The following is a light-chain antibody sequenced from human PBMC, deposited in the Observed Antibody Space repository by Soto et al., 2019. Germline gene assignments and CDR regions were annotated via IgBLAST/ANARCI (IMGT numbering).Light chain of an antibody. V-gene: IGKV3-20*01. Sequence: EIVLTQSPGTLSLSPGERATLSCRASQSVSSSYLAWYQQKPGQAPRLLIYGASSRATGIPDRFSGSGSGTDFTLTISRLEPEDVAVYYCPQYGSSPPLTFGGGTKVEIK. CDR1: QSVSSSY. CDR2: GAS. CDR3: PQYGSSPPLT. J-gene: IGKJ4*01.